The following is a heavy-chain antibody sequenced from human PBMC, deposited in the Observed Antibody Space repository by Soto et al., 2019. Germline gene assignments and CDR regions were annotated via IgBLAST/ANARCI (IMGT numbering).Heavy chain of an antibody. CDR3: ARPPGYISDWYYFDL. CDR1: GSIFTNYY. CDR2: ISPKSGGT. Sequence: ASAKDSCTDSGSIFTNYYIHWVRQAPGQGFEWVGRISPKSGGTNSAQKFEGRVTMTWDTSLNTAYMELSSLKSDDTAVYYCARPPGYISDWYYFDLWGQGTRVTVS. V-gene: IGHV1-2*02. D-gene: IGHD3-9*01. J-gene: IGHJ4*02.